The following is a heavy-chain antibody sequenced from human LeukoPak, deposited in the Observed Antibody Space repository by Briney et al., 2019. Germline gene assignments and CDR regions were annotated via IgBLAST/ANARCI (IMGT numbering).Heavy chain of an antibody. CDR1: GFTLRSYV. CDR3: AKDRLLNCRGDCYIFDY. Sequence: PGGSLRLSCVASGFTLRSYVMNWVRQTPGKGLEWVSSISGSGDSTFYADSVKGRFNISRDNSKNTLYLQVNGLRTEDTAVYYCAKDRLLNCRGDCYIFDYWGQGTVVTVSS. D-gene: IGHD2-21*02. J-gene: IGHJ4*02. V-gene: IGHV3-23*01. CDR2: ISGSGDST.